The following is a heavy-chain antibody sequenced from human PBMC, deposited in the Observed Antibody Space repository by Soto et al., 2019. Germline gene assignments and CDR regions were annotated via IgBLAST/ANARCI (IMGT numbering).Heavy chain of an antibody. CDR2: IIPILGIA. J-gene: IGHJ3*02. CDR3: ARSITATDAFDI. Sequence: SVKVSCKASGGTFSSYTISWVRQAPGQGLEWMGRIIPILGIANYAQKFQGRVTITADKSTSTAYMELSSLRSEDTAVYYCARSITATDAFDIWGQGTMVTVSS. CDR1: GGTFSSYT. D-gene: IGHD2-21*02. V-gene: IGHV1-69*02.